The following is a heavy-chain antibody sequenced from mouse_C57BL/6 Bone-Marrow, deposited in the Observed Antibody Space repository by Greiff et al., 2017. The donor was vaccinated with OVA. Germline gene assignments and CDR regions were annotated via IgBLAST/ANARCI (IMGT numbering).Heavy chain of an antibody. Sequence: EVKVVESGGGLVKPGGSLKLSCAASGFTFSSYAMSWVRQTPEKRLEWVATISDGGSYTYYPDNVKGRFTISRDNAKNNLYLQMSHLKSEDTAMYYCARDPLPYWGQGTSVTVSS. D-gene: IGHD2-10*01. CDR1: GFTFSSYA. V-gene: IGHV5-4*01. CDR3: ARDPLPY. J-gene: IGHJ4*01. CDR2: ISDGGSYT.